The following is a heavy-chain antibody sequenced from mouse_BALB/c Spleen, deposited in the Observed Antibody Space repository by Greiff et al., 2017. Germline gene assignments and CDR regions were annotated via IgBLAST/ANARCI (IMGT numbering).Heavy chain of an antibody. V-gene: IGHV3-8*02. CDR2: ISYSGST. CDR3: ASHAYYGNFYYAMDY. CDR1: GDSITSGY. Sequence: EVQLVESGPSLVKPSQTLSLTCSVTGDSITSGYWNWIRKFPGNKLEYMGYISYSGSTYYNPSLKSRISITRDTSKNQYYLQLNSVTTEDTATYYCASHAYYGNFYYAMDYWGQGTSVTVSS. D-gene: IGHD2-10*01. J-gene: IGHJ4*01.